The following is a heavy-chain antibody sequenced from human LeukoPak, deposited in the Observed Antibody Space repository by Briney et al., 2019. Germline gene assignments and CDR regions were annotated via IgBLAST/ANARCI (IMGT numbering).Heavy chain of an antibody. Sequence: GGSLRLSCAASGFTFSSYWMHWVRQAPGKGLVWVSRINSDGSSTGYAASVKGRFTISRDNAKNTLYLQMNSLRAEDTAVYYCARDLAPGYDFWSGYSSDIWGQGTMVTVSP. J-gene: IGHJ3*02. D-gene: IGHD3-3*01. CDR2: INSDGSST. V-gene: IGHV3-74*01. CDR1: GFTFSSYW. CDR3: ARDLAPGYDFWSGYSSDI.